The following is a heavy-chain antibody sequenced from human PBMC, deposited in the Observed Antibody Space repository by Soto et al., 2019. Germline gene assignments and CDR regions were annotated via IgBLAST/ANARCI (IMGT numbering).Heavy chain of an antibody. CDR3: ARADPDASVGY. CDR1: VGSMSSYY. Sequence: SETLSLTCTVSVGSMSSYYWTWLRQSPGRGLEWIGYISYSGSTYYNPSLKSRVTISADTSKNQFSLRMNSMIAADTAVYYCARADPDASVGYWGQGTLVTVSS. CDR2: ISYSGST. D-gene: IGHD2-15*01. V-gene: IGHV4-59*01. J-gene: IGHJ4*02.